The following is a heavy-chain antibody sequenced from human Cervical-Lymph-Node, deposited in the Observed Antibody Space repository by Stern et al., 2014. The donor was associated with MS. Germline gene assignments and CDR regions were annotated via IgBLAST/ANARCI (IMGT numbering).Heavy chain of an antibody. D-gene: IGHD4-17*01. Sequence: VKLVESGAEVKKPGASVKVSCKVSGYSLTDLSMHWVRQPPGKGLEWMGGFDPDDAETIYAQQFQGRLTMTEDTSADTAYMELSSLRSEDTAVYYCVRYGDYVDAFDMWGQGTMVTVSS. CDR3: VRYGDYVDAFDM. CDR2: FDPDDAET. V-gene: IGHV1-24*01. J-gene: IGHJ3*02. CDR1: GYSLTDLS.